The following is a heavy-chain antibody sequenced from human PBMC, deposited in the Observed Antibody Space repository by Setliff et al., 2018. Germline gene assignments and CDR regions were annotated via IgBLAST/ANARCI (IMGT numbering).Heavy chain of an antibody. CDR3: ARSRTIAVKGGVFAV. Sequence: SETLSLTCSVSGASISSDGYYWSWIRQYPGKGLEWIGYIYYSGSTYYNPSLKSRVTISLDTSKNQFSLELNSVTAADTAVCYCARSRTIAVKGGVFAVWGRGTLVTVSS. CDR2: IYYSGST. CDR1: GASISSDGYY. V-gene: IGHV4-31*03. D-gene: IGHD6-19*01. J-gene: IGHJ2*01.